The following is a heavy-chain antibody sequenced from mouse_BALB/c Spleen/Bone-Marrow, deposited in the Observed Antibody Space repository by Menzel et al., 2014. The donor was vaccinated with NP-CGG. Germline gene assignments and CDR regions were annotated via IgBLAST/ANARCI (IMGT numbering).Heavy chain of an antibody. CDR1: GFTFXDYY. D-gene: IGHD2-4*01. CDR3: ARDRGLTYFDY. V-gene: IGHV7-3*02. CDR2: IRNKANGYTT. Sequence: DVHLVESGGGLVQPGGSLRLSCATSGFTFXDYYMSWVRQPPGKALEWLVFIRNKANGYTTEYSASVKGRFTISRDNSQSILYLQMNTLRAEDSATYYCARDRGLTYFDYWGQGPTLTVSS. J-gene: IGHJ2*01.